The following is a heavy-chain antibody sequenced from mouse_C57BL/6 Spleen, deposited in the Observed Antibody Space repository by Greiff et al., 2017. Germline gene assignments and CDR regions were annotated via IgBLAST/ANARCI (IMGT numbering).Heavy chain of an antibody. CDR2: IYPGSGST. V-gene: IGHV1-55*01. Sequence: QVQLQQPGAELVKPGASVKMSCKASGYTFTSYWITWVKQRPGQGLEWIGDIYPGSGSTNDNEKFKSKATLTVDTSSSTAYMQLSSLTSEDSAVYYCARDYYSNSTWFAYWGQGTLVTVSA. J-gene: IGHJ3*01. CDR3: ARDYYSNSTWFAY. D-gene: IGHD2-5*01. CDR1: GYTFTSYW.